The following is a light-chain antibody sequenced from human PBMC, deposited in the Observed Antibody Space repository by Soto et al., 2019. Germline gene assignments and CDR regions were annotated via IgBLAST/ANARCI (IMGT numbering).Light chain of an antibody. CDR2: GAS. J-gene: IGKJ1*01. CDR3: QQYDTSPWT. V-gene: IGKV3-20*01. Sequence: EIVLTQSPGTLSLSPGERATLSCRASQSVSSSYLAWYQQKPGQAPRLLIYGASSMATGIPDRFSGSGSGADFTLTISSLEPEDFAVYSCQQYDTSPWTFGQGTKVEIK. CDR1: QSVSSSY.